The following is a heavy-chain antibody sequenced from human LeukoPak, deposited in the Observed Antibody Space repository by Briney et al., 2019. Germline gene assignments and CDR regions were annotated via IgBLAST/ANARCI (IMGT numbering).Heavy chain of an antibody. J-gene: IGHJ4*02. Sequence: SVKVSCKASGGTFSSYAISWVRQAAGQGLEWMGGIIPIYGTANYAQKFQGRVTITTDESTSTAYMELSSLRSEDTAVYYCAIRARECGGDCYSAPLFDYWGQGTLVTVSS. CDR2: IIPIYGTA. V-gene: IGHV1-69*05. CDR3: AIRARECGGDCYSAPLFDY. D-gene: IGHD2-21*02. CDR1: GGTFSSYA.